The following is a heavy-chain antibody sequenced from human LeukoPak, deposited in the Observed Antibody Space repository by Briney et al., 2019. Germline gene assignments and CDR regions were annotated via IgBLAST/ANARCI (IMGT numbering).Heavy chain of an antibody. J-gene: IGHJ4*02. CDR2: ISGSGGST. Sequence: GGSLRLSCAASGFTFSSYAMSWVRQAPGKGLEWVSAISGSGGSTYYADSVKGRFTISRDNSKNTLYLQMNSLRAEDTAVYYCAKAGYTKYYYDSSGYPPAYWGQGTLVTVSS. CDR3: AKAGYTKYYYDSSGYPPAY. CDR1: GFTFSSYA. D-gene: IGHD3-22*01. V-gene: IGHV3-23*01.